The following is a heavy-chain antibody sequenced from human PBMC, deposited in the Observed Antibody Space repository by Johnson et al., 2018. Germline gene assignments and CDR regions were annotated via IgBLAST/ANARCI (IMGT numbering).Heavy chain of an antibody. CDR3: AREGRGYAFDI. J-gene: IGHJ3*02. CDR2: IGTAGDP. D-gene: IGHD3-10*01. Sequence: EVQLVETGGGLVQPGGSLRLCCAASGFTFSSYDMHWVRQATGKGLEWVSAIGTAGDPYYPGSVKGRFTISRENAKTPLYLQMNRLRAGDTAVYYCAREGRGYAFDIWGQGTMVTVSS. CDR1: GFTFSSYD. V-gene: IGHV3-13*05.